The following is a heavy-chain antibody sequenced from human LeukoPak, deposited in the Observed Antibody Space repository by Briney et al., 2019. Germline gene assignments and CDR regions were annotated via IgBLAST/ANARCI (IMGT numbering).Heavy chain of an antibody. D-gene: IGHD4-11*01. J-gene: IGHJ4*02. V-gene: IGHV4-38-2*01. Sequence: SETLSLTCAVSGYSISSGYYWGWIRPPPGKGLEWIGSIYHSGSTYYNPSLKSRVTISVDTSKNQFSLKRSSATAADTAVYYCARLTYSGPHYFDYWGQGTLVTVSS. CDR2: IYHSGST. CDR3: ARLTYSGPHYFDY. CDR1: GYSISSGYY.